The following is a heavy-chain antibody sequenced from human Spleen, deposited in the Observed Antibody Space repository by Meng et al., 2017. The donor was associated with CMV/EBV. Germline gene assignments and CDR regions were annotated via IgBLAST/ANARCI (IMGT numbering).Heavy chain of an antibody. CDR2: IIPALGVA. J-gene: IGHJ6*02. V-gene: IGHV1-69*10. D-gene: IGHD3-9*01. CDR1: YA. Sequence: YAITWVRHAPGQGLEWLGGIIPALGVAIYAQRFQARVTITADKNTRTAYMGLSSLRSDDTAVFYCAREDNYDVVTGYFRDHYYAMQVWGQGTTVTVSS. CDR3: AREDNYDVVTGYFRDHYYAMQV.